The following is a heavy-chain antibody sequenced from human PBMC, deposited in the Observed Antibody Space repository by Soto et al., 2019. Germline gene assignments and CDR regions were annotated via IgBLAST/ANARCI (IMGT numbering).Heavy chain of an antibody. CDR2: IGGSATSI. Sequence: EVQLVESGGGLVQPGGSLRLSCAASGFTFSSFGMNWVRQAPGKGLEWVSYIGGSATSIYYADSVKGRFTSSRENAKNSLYLQMNSLRDEDSAVYYCARGDTSGWDFDYWGQGTLVTVS. CDR3: ARGDTSGWDFDY. V-gene: IGHV3-48*02. D-gene: IGHD6-19*01. J-gene: IGHJ4*02. CDR1: GFTFSSFG.